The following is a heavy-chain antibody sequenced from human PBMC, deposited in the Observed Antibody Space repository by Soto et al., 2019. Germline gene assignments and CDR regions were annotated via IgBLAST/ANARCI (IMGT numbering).Heavy chain of an antibody. J-gene: IGHJ4*02. Sequence: QITLKESGPTLVKPTQTLTLTCTFSGFSLTTDRVGVGWIRQPPGEALEWLAVIYWDDSKTYRPSLESRLTITKDTSNNQVALTMTNMYSLDTATYYCAHADGGRSLYWGQGTLVTVSS. CDR2: IYWDDSK. D-gene: IGHD1-26*01. CDR3: AHADGGRSLY. V-gene: IGHV2-5*02. CDR1: GFSLTTDRVG.